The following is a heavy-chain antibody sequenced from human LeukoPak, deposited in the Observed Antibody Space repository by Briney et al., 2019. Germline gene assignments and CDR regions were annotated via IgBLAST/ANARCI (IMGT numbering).Heavy chain of an antibody. V-gene: IGHV3-33*06. CDR3: AKDTAIQFLEPAF. Sequence: GGSLRLSCAASGFTFNTHGMHWVRQAPGKGLEWVAAIWFDGSVKHYSDAVKGRFTISRDNSLNTLYLQMNSLRVEDTAMYYCAKDTAIQFLEPAFWGQGTLVTVSS. CDR2: IWFDGSVK. D-gene: IGHD3-3*01. CDR1: GFTFNTHG. J-gene: IGHJ4*02.